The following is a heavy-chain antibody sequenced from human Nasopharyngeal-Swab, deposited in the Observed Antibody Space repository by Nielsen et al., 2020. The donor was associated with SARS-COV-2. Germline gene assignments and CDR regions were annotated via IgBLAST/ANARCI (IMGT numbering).Heavy chain of an antibody. CDR1: GITFSSYA. V-gene: IGHV3-23*01. CDR3: AKGTDSDYDFWSGYPTTLDS. J-gene: IGHJ4*02. CDR2: ISGRGGNT. Sequence: GGPLRLSSAASGITFSSYAMSWVRQAPGKGLEWVSTISGRGGNTYYADSVKGRFTISRDNSDHTSSLQMNSLRAEDTALYYCAKGTDSDYDFWSGYPTTLDSWGQGTLVTVSS. D-gene: IGHD3-3*01.